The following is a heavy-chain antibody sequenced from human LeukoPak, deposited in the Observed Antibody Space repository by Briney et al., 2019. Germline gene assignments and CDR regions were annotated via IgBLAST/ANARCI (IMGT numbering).Heavy chain of an antibody. V-gene: IGHV1-69*04. J-gene: IGHJ6*02. CDR1: GGTFSSYA. D-gene: IGHD3-10*01. CDR3: ARGGSSVLRGGIDV. CDR2: IIPIFGIA. Sequence: SVKVSCKASGGTFSSYAISWVRQAPGQGLEWMGRIIPIFGIANYAQKFQGRVTITADKSTSTAYMELSSLRSEDTAVYYCARGGSSVLRGGIDVWGQGTTVTVSS.